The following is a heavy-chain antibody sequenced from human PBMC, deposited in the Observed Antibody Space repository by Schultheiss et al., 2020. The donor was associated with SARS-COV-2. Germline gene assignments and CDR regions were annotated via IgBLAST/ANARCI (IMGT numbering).Heavy chain of an antibody. CDR3: ARHSDGGTIFGVVIGVNWFDP. Sequence: SETLSLTCTVSGGSISSGSYYWSWIRQPAGKGLEWIGEINHSGSTNYNPSLKSRVTISVDTSKNQFSLKLGSVTAADTAVYYCARHSDGGTIFGVVIGVNWFDPWGQGTLVTVSS. CDR2: INHSGST. V-gene: IGHV4-61*09. CDR1: GGSISSGSYY. D-gene: IGHD3-3*01. J-gene: IGHJ5*02.